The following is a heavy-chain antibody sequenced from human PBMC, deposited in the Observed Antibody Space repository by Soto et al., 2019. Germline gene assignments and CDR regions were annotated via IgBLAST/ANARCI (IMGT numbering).Heavy chain of an antibody. CDR2: ISSSSSYI. J-gene: IGHJ6*02. Sequence: EVQLVESGGGLVKPGGSLRLSCAASGFTFSSYSMNWVRQAPGKGLEWVSSISSSSSYIYYADSVKGRFTISRDNAKNSLYLQMNSLRAEDTAVYYCARIAAAGTLYYYYGMDVWGQGTTVTVSS. CDR1: GFTFSSYS. CDR3: ARIAAAGTLYYYYGMDV. V-gene: IGHV3-21*01. D-gene: IGHD6-13*01.